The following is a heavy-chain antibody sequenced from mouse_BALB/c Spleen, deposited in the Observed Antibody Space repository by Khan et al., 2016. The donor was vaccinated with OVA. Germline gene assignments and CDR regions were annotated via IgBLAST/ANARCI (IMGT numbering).Heavy chain of an antibody. CDR3: ARINYEYAMDY. V-gene: IGHV14-3*02. Sequence: VQLQQSGAELVKPGASVKLSCTASGFNIKDTYMHWVKQRPEQGPEWIGRIDPANGNTKYDPKFQGKATITADTSSNTAYLQLSSLTSEDTAVYYCARINYEYAMDYWGQGPSVTVSS. D-gene: IGHD2-1*01. CDR2: IDPANGNT. CDR1: GFNIKDTY. J-gene: IGHJ4*01.